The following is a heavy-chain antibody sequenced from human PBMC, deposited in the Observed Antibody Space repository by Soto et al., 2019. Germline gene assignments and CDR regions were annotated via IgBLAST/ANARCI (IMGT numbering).Heavy chain of an antibody. J-gene: IGHJ6*02. CDR2: ISAYNGNR. CDR3: ARDSFPVSGSYNHYYYGMDV. V-gene: IGHV1-18*01. CDR1: GYTFTSHA. Sequence: ASVKVSCKTSGYTFTSHAITWVRQAPGQGLEWMGWISAYNGNRIYAQMLQGRVTMTTDMSTSTAYMELRSLSSDDTAVYYCARDSFPVSGSYNHYYYGMDVWGQGTTGTVS. D-gene: IGHD1-26*01.